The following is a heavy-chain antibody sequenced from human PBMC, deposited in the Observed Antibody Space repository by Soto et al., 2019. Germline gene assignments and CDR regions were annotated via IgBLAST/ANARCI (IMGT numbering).Heavy chain of an antibody. CDR3: AKVRYSSPMGYYYGMDV. V-gene: IGHV1-69*13. CDR2: IIPIFGTA. Sequence: SVKVSCKASGVAFSKFIVTWVRQAPGLGLEWVGGIIPIFGTANYAQKFQGRVTITADESTSTSYMEVNNLRSEDTAVYYCAKVRYSSPMGYYYGMDVWGQGTTVTVSS. J-gene: IGHJ6*02. CDR1: GVAFSKFI. D-gene: IGHD6-19*01.